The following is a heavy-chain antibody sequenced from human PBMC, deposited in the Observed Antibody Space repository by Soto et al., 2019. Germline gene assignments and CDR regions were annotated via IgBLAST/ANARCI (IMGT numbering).Heavy chain of an antibody. CDR2: IYYSGSA. D-gene: IGHD3-22*01. CDR3: ARALKEYYYDSSPYYYFDY. Sequence: SETLSLTCTVSGGSISSGDYYWNWTRQPPGKDLEWIGYIYYSGSAYYNPSLKSRVTISVDTSNNQFSLKLSSVTAADSAVYYCARALKEYYYDSSPYYYFDYWGQGTLVTVSS. V-gene: IGHV4-30-4*01. CDR1: GGSISSGDYY. J-gene: IGHJ4*02.